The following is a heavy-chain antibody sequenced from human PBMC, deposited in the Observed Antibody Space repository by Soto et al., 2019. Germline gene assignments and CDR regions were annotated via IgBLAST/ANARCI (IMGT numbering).Heavy chain of an antibody. CDR3: ARDGRNYDILTGGYYFDY. V-gene: IGHV3-33*01. D-gene: IGHD3-9*01. Sequence: QVQLVESGGGVVQPGRSLRLSCAASGFTFSSYGMHWVRQAPGKGLEWVAVIWYDGSNKYYADSVKGRFTISRDNSKSTLYLQMNSLRAEDTAVYYCARDGRNYDILTGGYYFDYWGQGTLVTVSS. CDR2: IWYDGSNK. J-gene: IGHJ4*02. CDR1: GFTFSSYG.